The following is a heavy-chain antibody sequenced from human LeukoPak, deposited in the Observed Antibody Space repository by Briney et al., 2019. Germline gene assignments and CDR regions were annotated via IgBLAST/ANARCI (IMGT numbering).Heavy chain of an antibody. Sequence: ASVKVSCKASGYTFTSYGISWVRQAPGQGLEWMGWISAYNGNTNYAQKLQGRVTMTTDTSTSTAYMELRGLRSDDTAVYYCATTPKGLPLWFDPWGQGTLVTVSS. CDR3: ATTPKGLPLWFDP. V-gene: IGHV1-18*01. J-gene: IGHJ5*02. CDR1: GYTFTSYG. D-gene: IGHD5-12*01. CDR2: ISAYNGNT.